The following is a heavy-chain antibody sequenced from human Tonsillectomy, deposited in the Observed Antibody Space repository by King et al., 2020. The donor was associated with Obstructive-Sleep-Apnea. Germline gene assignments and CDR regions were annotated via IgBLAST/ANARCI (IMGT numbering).Heavy chain of an antibody. CDR1: GGSISSGGYY. J-gene: IGHJ4*02. CDR3: AGGVRGVTSYDY. Sequence: QLQESGPGLVKPSQTLSLTCTVSGGSISSGGYYWSWIRQHPGKGREWIGYIYYSGNTDYNPYLKSRVTISVDTSKNQLSLKLTSVTAADTAVYYCAGGVRGVTSYDYWGQGTLVTVSS. V-gene: IGHV4-31*03. D-gene: IGHD3-10*01. CDR2: IYYSGNT.